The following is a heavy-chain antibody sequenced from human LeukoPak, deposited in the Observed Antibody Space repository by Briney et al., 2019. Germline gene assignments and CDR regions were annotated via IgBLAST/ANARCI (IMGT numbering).Heavy chain of an antibody. D-gene: IGHD6-6*01. CDR2: IYYSGST. CDR3: ARAMKRYSSSSPFDY. CDR1: GGSISSYY. V-gene: IGHV4-59*01. J-gene: IGHJ4*02. Sequence: PSETLSLTCTVSGGSISSYYWSWIRQPPGKGLEWIGYIYYSGSTNYNPSLKSRVTISVDTSKNQFSLKLSSVTAADTAVYYCARAMKRYSSSSPFDYWGQGTLVTVSS.